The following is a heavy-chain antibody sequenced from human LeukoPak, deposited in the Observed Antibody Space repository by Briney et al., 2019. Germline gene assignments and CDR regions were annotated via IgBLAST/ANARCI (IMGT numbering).Heavy chain of an antibody. V-gene: IGHV4-59*08. Sequence: PSETLSLXCTVSGGSISTNYWSWIRQPPGKGLEWIGYIRNSGNTNYNPSLKSRVTISVDTSKNQFSLKLSSVTAADTAVYYCARHGEGPYGSGSYQDYWGQGTLVTVSS. J-gene: IGHJ4*02. CDR2: IRNSGNT. CDR1: GGSISTNY. CDR3: ARHGEGPYGSGSYQDY. D-gene: IGHD3-10*01.